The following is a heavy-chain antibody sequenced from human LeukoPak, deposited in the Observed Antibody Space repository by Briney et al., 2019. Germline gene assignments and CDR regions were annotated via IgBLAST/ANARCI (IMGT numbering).Heavy chain of an antibody. D-gene: IGHD6-19*01. Sequence: ASVKVSCKASGYTFTSYYMHWVRQAPGQGLEWMGIINPSGGSTSYAQKFQGRVTMTRDMSTSTVYMELSSLRSEDTAVYYCARAARGQWLPDYYYYYYMDVWGKGTTVTVSS. J-gene: IGHJ6*03. CDR2: INPSGGST. CDR3: ARAARGQWLPDYYYYYYMDV. CDR1: GYTFTSYY. V-gene: IGHV1-46*01.